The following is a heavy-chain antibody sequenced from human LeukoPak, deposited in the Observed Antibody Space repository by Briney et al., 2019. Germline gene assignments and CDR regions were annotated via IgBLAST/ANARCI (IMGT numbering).Heavy chain of an antibody. CDR2: FYYRGGT. V-gene: IGHV4-30-4*07. CDR1: GGSISSGGYS. J-gene: IGHJ6*03. CDR3: ARVPSSGPGRDYYYMDV. Sequence: SETLSLTCAVSGGSISSGGYSWSWIRQPPGKGLEWIGYFYYRGGTFYNPSRKSRVTISADTSKNQFSLKLSSVTAADTAVYYCARVPSSGPGRDYYYMDVWGKGTTVTISS. D-gene: IGHD6-19*01.